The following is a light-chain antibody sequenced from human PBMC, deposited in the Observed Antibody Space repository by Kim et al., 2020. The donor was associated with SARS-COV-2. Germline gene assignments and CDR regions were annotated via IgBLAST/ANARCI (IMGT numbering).Light chain of an antibody. CDR2: GKN. CDR1: SLRSYY. CDR3: NSRDSNNNVV. J-gene: IGLJ2*01. V-gene: IGLV3-19*01. Sequence: VALGQTVRIKCQGDSLRSYYATWYQQKPRQAPILVIYGKNNRPSGIPDRFSGSSSGNTASLTITGTQAGDEADYYCNSRDSNNNVVFGGGTQLTVL.